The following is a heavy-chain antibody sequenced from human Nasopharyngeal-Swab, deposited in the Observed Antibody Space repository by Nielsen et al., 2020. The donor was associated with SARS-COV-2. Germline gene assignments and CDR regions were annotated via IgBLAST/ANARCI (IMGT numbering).Heavy chain of an antibody. CDR1: GGSISSYY. V-gene: IGHV4-59*01. D-gene: IGHD3-22*01. Sequence: SETLSLTCTVSGGSISSYYWTWIRPPPGKGLEWIGYVYYTGRTKFNASLKSQVSASVDTSRNQFSLKVNSVTAADTAIYYCARGRRGYYDSSGQDFDYWGRGTLVTVSS. CDR2: VYYTGRT. CDR3: ARGRRGYYDSSGQDFDY. J-gene: IGHJ4*02.